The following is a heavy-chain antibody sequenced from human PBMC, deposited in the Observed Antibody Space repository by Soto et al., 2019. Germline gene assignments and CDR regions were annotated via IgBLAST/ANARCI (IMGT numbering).Heavy chain of an antibody. J-gene: IGHJ4*02. CDR2: VSHDGRNT. D-gene: IGHD6-19*01. V-gene: IGHV3-30*18. Sequence: GVSLRLSRAASGFHFSDYSIHCVRQSPGKGLEWVAVVSHDGRNTHYADSVKGRFTISRDSSKNTVSLEMTSLRAEDTAVYYCAKGGRQWLVTSDFNYWGQGALVTVSS. CDR1: GFHFSDYS. CDR3: AKGGRQWLVTSDFNY.